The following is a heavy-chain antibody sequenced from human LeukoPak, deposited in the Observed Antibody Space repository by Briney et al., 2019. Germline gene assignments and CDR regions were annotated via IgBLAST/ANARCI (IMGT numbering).Heavy chain of an antibody. V-gene: IGHV3-23*01. D-gene: IGHD3-10*01. CDR1: GLTFSSYG. Sequence: GGSLRLSCAGSGLTFSSYGMTWVRQAPGKGLEWVAAITGNGGDTRYAHSVKGRFTISRDNAKNTLHLQMNSLRAEDTAVYYCARGARGSGTASDYWGQGTLVTVSS. CDR3: ARGARGSGTASDY. J-gene: IGHJ4*02. CDR2: ITGNGGDT.